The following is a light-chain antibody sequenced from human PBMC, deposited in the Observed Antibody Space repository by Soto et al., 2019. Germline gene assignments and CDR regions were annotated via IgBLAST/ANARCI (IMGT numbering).Light chain of an antibody. Sequence: QAVVTQDPSLIVSPGGTVTLTCGSSTGAVTSGHYPHWFQQKPDQAPRTLIYDTSIKHSWTPARFSGSLLVGKAALTLSGAQPADEADYYCLLYYSETVVFGGGTKLTVL. CDR3: LLYYSETVV. CDR1: TGAVTSGHY. J-gene: IGLJ2*01. V-gene: IGLV7-46*01. CDR2: DTS.